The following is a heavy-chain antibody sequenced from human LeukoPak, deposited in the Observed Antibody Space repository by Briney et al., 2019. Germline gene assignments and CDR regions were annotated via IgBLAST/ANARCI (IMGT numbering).Heavy chain of an antibody. J-gene: IGHJ4*02. CDR1: GYTFTGYY. D-gene: IGHD2-15*01. Sequence: EASVKVSFKASGYTFTGYYMHWVRQAPGQGLEWMGWINPNSGGTNYAQKFQGRVTMTRDTSISTAYMELSRLRSDDTAVYYCARSKSYCSGGSCYSGILDYWGQGTLVTVSS. CDR2: INPNSGGT. CDR3: ARSKSYCSGGSCYSGILDY. V-gene: IGHV1-2*02.